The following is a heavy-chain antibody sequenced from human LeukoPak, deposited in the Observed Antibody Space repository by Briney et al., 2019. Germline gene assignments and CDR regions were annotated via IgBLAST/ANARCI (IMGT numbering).Heavy chain of an antibody. CDR3: AKDPTGLGPP. V-gene: IGHV3-30-3*01. CDR2: ISYDGSNK. J-gene: IGHJ5*02. Sequence: GRSLRLSCAASGFTFNSYAMHWVRQAPGKGLEWVTFISYDGSNKYYADSVKGRFTISRDNSKNALYLQMNSLRAEGTAVYYCAKDPTGLGPPWGQGTLVTVSS. CDR1: GFTFNSYA. D-gene: IGHD1-14*01.